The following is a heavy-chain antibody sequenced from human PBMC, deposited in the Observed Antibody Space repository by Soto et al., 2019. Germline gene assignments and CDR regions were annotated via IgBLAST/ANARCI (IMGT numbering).Heavy chain of an antibody. J-gene: IGHJ6*02. CDR3: ARDHSRFYGSGSYYYYGMDV. Sequence: SETLSLTCTVSGGSISSGGYYWSWIRQHPGKGLEWIGYIYYSGSTYYNPSLKSRVTISVDTSKNQFSLKLSSVTAADTAVYYFARDHSRFYGSGSYYYYGMDVWGQGTTVTVSS. D-gene: IGHD3-10*01. CDR1: GGSISSGGYY. CDR2: IYYSGST. V-gene: IGHV4-31*03.